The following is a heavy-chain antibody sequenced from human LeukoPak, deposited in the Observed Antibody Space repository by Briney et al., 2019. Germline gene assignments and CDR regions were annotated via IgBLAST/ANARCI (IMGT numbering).Heavy chain of an antibody. CDR2: ISSSSSYI. J-gene: IGHJ4*02. CDR1: GFTFSSYS. Sequence: GGSLRLSCAASGFTFSSYSMNWVRQAPGKGLEWVSSISSSSSYIYYADSVKGRFTISRDNAKNSLSLQMNSLRAEDTAVYYCARGGYNYGSVFDSWGQGTLVTVSS. CDR3: ARGGYNYGSVFDS. V-gene: IGHV3-21*06. D-gene: IGHD5-18*01.